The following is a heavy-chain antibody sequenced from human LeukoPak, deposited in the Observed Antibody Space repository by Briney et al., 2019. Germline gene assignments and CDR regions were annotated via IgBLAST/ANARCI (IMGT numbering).Heavy chain of an antibody. CDR2: IYYSGST. CDR1: GGSISSYY. J-gene: IGHJ5*02. CDR3: ARDQDYPSYSSSWYGGWFDP. D-gene: IGHD6-13*01. V-gene: IGHV4-59*01. Sequence: SETLSLTCTVSGGSISSYYWSWIRQPPGKGLEWIGYIYYSGSTNYNPSLKSRVTISVDTSKNQFSLKLSSVTAADTAVYYCARDQDYPSYSSSWYGGWFDPWGQGTLVTVSS.